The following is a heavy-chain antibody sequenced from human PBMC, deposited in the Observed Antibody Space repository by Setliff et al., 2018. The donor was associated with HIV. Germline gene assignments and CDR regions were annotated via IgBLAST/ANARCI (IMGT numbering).Heavy chain of an antibody. CDR3: AQLGMVDDFDY. J-gene: IGHJ4*02. D-gene: IGHD1-1*01. Sequence: SETLSLTCAVYGGSFSGYCWSWIRQPPGKGLEWIGYIYYSGNTKHNPSLKSRVTISLDTSKNQFSLKLRSVTAADTAVYYCAQLGMVDDFDYWGQGTLVTVSS. CDR1: GGSFSGYC. V-gene: IGHV4-59*01. CDR2: IYYSGNT.